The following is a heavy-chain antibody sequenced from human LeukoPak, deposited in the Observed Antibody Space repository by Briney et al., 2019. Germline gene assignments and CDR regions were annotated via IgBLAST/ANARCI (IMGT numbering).Heavy chain of an antibody. CDR2: RSIYNGNT. Sequence: ASVKVSCKASGYDFINYGISWVRQAPGQGPEWMGWRSIYNGNTDYKLQGRVTMTTDTLTSTAYMEVRSLRSDDTAVYYCARGGPFPSSSSSREYYLDYWGQGTLVTVSS. CDR3: ARGGPFPSSSSSREYYLDY. J-gene: IGHJ4*02. CDR1: GYDFINYG. D-gene: IGHD6-6*01. V-gene: IGHV1-18*01.